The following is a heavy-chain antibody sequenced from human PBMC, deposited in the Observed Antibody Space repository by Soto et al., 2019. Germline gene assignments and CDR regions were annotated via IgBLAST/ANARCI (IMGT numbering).Heavy chain of an antibody. CDR3: ARHEGLISYYYYMDV. D-gene: IGHD3-3*02. CDR1: GGSISSYY. V-gene: IGHV4-59*08. CDR2: IYYSGST. J-gene: IGHJ6*03. Sequence: SETLSFTCTVSGGSISSYYWSWIRQPPGKGLEWIGYIYYSGSTNYNPSLKSRVTISVDTSKNQFSLKLSSVTAADTAVYYCARHEGLISYYYYMDVWGKGTTVTVSS.